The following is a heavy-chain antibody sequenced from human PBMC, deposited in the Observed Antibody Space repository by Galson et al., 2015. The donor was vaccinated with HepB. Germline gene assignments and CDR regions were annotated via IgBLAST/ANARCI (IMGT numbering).Heavy chain of an antibody. V-gene: IGHV3-11*01. Sequence: SLRLSCAASGFTFSDYYMSWIRQAPGKGLEWVSYISSSGSTIYYADSVKGRFTISRDNAKNSLYLQMNSLRAEDTAVYYCARDPGSGWYMNWFDPWGQGTLVTVSS. J-gene: IGHJ5*02. CDR1: GFTFSDYY. CDR3: ARDPGSGWYMNWFDP. D-gene: IGHD6-19*01. CDR2: ISSSGSTI.